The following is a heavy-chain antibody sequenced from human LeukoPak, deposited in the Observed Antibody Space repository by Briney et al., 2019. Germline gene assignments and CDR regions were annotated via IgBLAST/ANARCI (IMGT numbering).Heavy chain of an antibody. V-gene: IGHV4-59*08. CDR2: IYYSGST. CDR1: GGSISTYY. D-gene: IGHD3-22*01. CDR3: ARTDSSGYYYWFDP. Sequence: SETLSLTCTVSGGSISTYYWSWIRQRPGKGLEWIGYIYYSGSTNYNPSLKSRVTTSVDTSKNQFSLKLSSVTAADTAVYYCARTDSSGYYYWFDPWGQGTLVTVSS. J-gene: IGHJ5*02.